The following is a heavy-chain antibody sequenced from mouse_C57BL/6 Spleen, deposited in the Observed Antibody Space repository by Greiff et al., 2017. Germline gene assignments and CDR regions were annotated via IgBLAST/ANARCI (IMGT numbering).Heavy chain of an antibody. CDR2: ISYDGSN. J-gene: IGHJ4*01. V-gene: IGHV3-6*01. CDR3: AREDGSSPYYYAMDY. D-gene: IGHD1-1*01. Sequence: ESGPGLVKPSQSLSLTCSVTGYSITRGYYWNWIRQFPGNKLEWMGYISYDGSNNYNPSLKNRISITRDTSKNQFFLKLNSVTTEDTATYYCAREDGSSPYYYAMDYWGQGTSVTVSS. CDR1: GYSITRGYY.